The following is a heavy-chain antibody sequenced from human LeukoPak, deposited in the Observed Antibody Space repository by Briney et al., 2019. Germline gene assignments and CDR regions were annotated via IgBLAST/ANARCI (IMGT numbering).Heavy chain of an antibody. CDR2: IYYSGIT. D-gene: IGHD6-19*01. CDR1: GASISSSSYH. J-gene: IGHJ4*02. V-gene: IGHV4-39*01. CDR3: ARFEKEYSCGWYLGY. Sequence: SETLSLTCTVSGASISSSSYHWAWIRQPPGKGLEWIATIYYSGITYYNPSLKSRVTISVDTSKNQFSLNLNSVTAADTAVYYCARFEKEYSCGWYLGYWGQGTLVTVSS.